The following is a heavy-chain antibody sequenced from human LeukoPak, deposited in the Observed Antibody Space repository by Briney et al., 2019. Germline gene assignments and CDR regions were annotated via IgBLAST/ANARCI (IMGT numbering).Heavy chain of an antibody. J-gene: IGHJ4*02. CDR1: GFTFSSYW. D-gene: IGHD6-13*01. CDR3: ARVVAIAAAGIFDY. Sequence: GGSLRLSCAASGFTFSSYWMHWVRQAPGKGLVWVSRINSDGSSTSYADSVKGRFTISRDNAENTLYLQMNSLRAEDTAVYYCARVVAIAAAGIFDYWGQGTLVTVSS. V-gene: IGHV3-74*01. CDR2: INSDGSST.